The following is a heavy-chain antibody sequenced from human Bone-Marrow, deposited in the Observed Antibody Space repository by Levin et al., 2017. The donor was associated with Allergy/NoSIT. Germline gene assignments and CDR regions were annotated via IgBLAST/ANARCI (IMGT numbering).Heavy chain of an antibody. Sequence: GGSLRLSCVVSGFSLGDFTMHWVRQAPGKGLEWVSGISWNSDNIDYADSVKGRFTISRDNAKNSLYLQMNSLRPDDTALYYCVKDFGVSWGQGTLVTFSS. D-gene: IGHD5/OR15-5a*01. CDR2: ISWNSDNI. J-gene: IGHJ1*01. CDR1: GFSLGDFT. V-gene: IGHV3-9*01. CDR3: VKDFGVS.